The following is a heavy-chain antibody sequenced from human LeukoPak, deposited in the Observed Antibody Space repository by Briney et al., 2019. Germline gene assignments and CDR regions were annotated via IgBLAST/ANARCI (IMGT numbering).Heavy chain of an antibody. CDR3: ARSGRGTYYYFDL. CDR1: GGTFSSYA. V-gene: IGHV1-18*01. D-gene: IGHD5-12*01. Sequence: GASVKVSCKASGGTFSSYAISWVRQAPGQGLEWMGWISGYNGNTNYAQKFLGRVSMTADTSTSTAYMELRSLTSDDTAVYYCARSGRGTYYYFDLWGLGTLVTVSS. CDR2: ISGYNGNT. J-gene: IGHJ4*02.